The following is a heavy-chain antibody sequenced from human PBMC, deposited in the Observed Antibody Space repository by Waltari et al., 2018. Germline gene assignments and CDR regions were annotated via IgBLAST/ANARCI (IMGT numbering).Heavy chain of an antibody. CDR3: AAHQGGMHTLEAFDV. CDR2: IYYGGSVYDR. V-gene: IGHV4-39*01. D-gene: IGHD1-26*01. J-gene: IGHJ3*01. CDR1: GGSISSSSYY. Sequence: QLQLQQSGPGLVKPSETLSLTCIVSGGSISSSSYYWGWFRQPPGKGLEWLGRIYYGGSVYDRHDTPSLKSRISVSVDTSKNQFSLKLTSVTVADTAFYYCAAHQGGMHTLEAFDVWGQGTMVTVSS.